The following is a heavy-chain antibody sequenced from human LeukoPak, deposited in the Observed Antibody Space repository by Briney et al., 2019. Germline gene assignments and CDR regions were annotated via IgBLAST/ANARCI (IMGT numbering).Heavy chain of an antibody. CDR2: ISSSGSII. CDR3: ARGTTFQD. Sequence: GGSLRLSCAASGFTFSSHETNWVRQAPGRGLEWVSYISSSGSIIYQADSVKGRFTISRDNAKKSLYLQMKNLRAEDTAVYYCARGTTFQDWGQGTLVTVSS. D-gene: IGHD4-11*01. V-gene: IGHV3-48*03. CDR1: GFTFSSHE. J-gene: IGHJ1*01.